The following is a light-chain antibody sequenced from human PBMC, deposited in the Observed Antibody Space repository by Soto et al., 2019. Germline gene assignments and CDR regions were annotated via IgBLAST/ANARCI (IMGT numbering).Light chain of an antibody. Sequence: EIVLTQSPGTLSLSPGERATLSCRASQSVSSSYLAWYQQKPGRAPRLLIYGASSMATGIPDRFSGSGSGTNFTITISRLEPEDFVVYYCEQYGSSPGLTFGGGTKVEIK. CDR1: QSVSSSY. V-gene: IGKV3-20*01. CDR3: EQYGSSPGLT. CDR2: GAS. J-gene: IGKJ4*01.